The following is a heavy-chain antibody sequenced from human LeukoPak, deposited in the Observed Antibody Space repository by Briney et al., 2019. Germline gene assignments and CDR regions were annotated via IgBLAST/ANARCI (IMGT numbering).Heavy chain of an antibody. CDR3: ARDGAGLDY. Sequence: ETLSLTCTVSGGSISSYYWSWVRQAPGKGLEWVSVIYSGGSTYYADSVKGRFTISRDNSKNTLYLQMNSLRAEDTAVYYCARDGAGLDYWGQGTLVTVSS. D-gene: IGHD6-19*01. CDR1: GGSISSYY. J-gene: IGHJ4*02. V-gene: IGHV3-53*01. CDR2: IYSGGST.